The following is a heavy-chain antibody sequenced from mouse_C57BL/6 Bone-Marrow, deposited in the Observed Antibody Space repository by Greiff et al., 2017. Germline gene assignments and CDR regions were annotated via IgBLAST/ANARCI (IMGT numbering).Heavy chain of an antibody. Sequence: QVQLQQSGAELVRPGASVTLSCKASGYTFTDYEMHWVKQTPVHGLEWIGAIDPETGGTAYNQKFKGKAILTAEKSSSTAYMELRSLTSEDSAFYYCTRKGPYYSNYVLYYFDYWGQGTTLTVSS. CDR1: GYTFTDYE. CDR2: IDPETGGT. CDR3: TRKGPYYSNYVLYYFDY. D-gene: IGHD2-5*01. V-gene: IGHV1-15*01. J-gene: IGHJ2*01.